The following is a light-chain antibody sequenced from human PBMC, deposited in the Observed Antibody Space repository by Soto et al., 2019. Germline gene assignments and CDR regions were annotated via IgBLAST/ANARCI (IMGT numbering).Light chain of an antibody. J-gene: IGKJ5*01. CDR3: QQYGSSST. CDR2: GAS. CDR1: QSIRSN. Sequence: EIVMTQSPDTLSVSPGEGATLSCRVSQSIRSNLAWYQQRPGQAPRLLMYGASTRADGIPARFTGSGSGTDFTLTISRLEPEDFAVYYCQQYGSSSTFGQGTRREI. V-gene: IGKV3-15*01.